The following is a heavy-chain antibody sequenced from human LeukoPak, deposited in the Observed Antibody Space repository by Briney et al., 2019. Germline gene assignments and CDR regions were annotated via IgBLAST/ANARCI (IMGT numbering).Heavy chain of an antibody. D-gene: IGHD3-16*01. CDR1: GFTFSSYG. Sequence: GRSLRLSCAASGFTFSSYGMHWVRQAPGKGLEWVAVISYDGSNKYYADSVKGRFTISRDNSKNTLYLQMNSLRAEDTAVYYCAKDPRRIRGYYFDYWGQGTLVTVSS. CDR2: ISYDGSNK. CDR3: AKDPRRIRGYYFDY. J-gene: IGHJ4*02. V-gene: IGHV3-30*18.